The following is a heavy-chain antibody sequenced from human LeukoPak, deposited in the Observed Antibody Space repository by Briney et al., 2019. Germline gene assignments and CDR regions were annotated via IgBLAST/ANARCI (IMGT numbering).Heavy chain of an antibody. CDR3: ARARSSGAFDY. D-gene: IGHD6-19*01. CDR1: GGSISSGSYY. V-gene: IGHV4-39*01. Sequence: PSETLSLTCTVSGGSISSGSYYWGWIRQPPGKGLEWIGSIYYSGSTYYNPSLKSRVTISVGTSKNQFSLKLSSVTAADTAVYYCARARSSGAFDYWGQGTLVTVSS. J-gene: IGHJ4*02. CDR2: IYYSGST.